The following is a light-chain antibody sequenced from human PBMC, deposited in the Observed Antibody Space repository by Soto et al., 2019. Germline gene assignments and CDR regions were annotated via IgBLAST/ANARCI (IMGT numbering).Light chain of an antibody. V-gene: IGKV1-5*03. CDR1: QSISSW. CDR3: QQYNSYPS. CDR2: KTS. J-gene: IGKJ1*01. Sequence: DIQMTQSPSTLSASVGDRVTITCRASQSISSWLAWYQQKPGKAPKLLVYKTSSLESGVPSRFSGSGSGTECTLTIISLQPDDFATYYCQQYNSYPSFGQGTKVEIK.